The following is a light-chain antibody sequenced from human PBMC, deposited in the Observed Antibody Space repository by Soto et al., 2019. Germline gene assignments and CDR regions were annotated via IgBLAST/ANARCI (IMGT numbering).Light chain of an antibody. CDR1: QSISSE. CDR2: GAS. V-gene: IGKV3-15*01. CDR3: QQGHNWPLT. J-gene: IGKJ2*01. Sequence: EIVMTQSPATLSVSPGERATLSCRASQSISSELAWYQQKPGQPPRLLIYGASTRATGVPARFTGSGSGSAFTLTIIGLQSEDFPVYYCQQGHNWPLTFGQGTRLEI.